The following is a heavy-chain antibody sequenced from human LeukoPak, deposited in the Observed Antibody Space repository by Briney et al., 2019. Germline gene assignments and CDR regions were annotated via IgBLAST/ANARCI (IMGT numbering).Heavy chain of an antibody. D-gene: IGHD3-22*01. CDR3: ARESSGYPNWFDP. V-gene: IGHV3-48*04. CDR2: ISSSSSTI. CDR1: GFSFSKFS. J-gene: IGHJ5*02. Sequence: GGSLRLSCAASGFSFSKFSMNWVRQAPGKGLEWISYISSSSSTIYYADSVKGRFTISRDNAKNSLYLQMNSLRAEDTAVYYCARESSGYPNWFDPWGQGTLVTVSS.